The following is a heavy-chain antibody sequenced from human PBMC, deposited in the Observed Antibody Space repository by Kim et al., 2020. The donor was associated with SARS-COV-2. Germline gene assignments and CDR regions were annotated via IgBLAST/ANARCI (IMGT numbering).Heavy chain of an antibody. V-gene: IGHV1-69*04. CDR2: IIPILGIA. CDR3: ATGEGYSGSPPGNY. Sequence: SVKVSCKASGGTFSSYAISWVRQAPGQGLEWMGRIIPILGIANYAQKFQGRVTITADKSTSTAYMELSSLRSEDTAVYYCATGEGYSGSPPGNYWGQGTLVTVSS. D-gene: IGHD1-26*01. CDR1: GGTFSSYA. J-gene: IGHJ4*02.